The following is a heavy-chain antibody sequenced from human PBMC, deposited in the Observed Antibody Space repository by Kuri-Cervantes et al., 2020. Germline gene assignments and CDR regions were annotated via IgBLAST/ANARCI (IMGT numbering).Heavy chain of an antibody. CDR1: GGSISSYD. J-gene: IGHJ4*02. Sequence: GSLRLSCTVSGGSISSYDWSWIRQPPGKGLEWIGYIYYSGSTYYNPPLKGRVTISVDTSKNQFSLKLSSVTAADTAVYYCARGHCSGGSCYDYWGQGTLVTVSS. D-gene: IGHD2-15*01. CDR3: ARGHCSGGSCYDY. V-gene: IGHV4-59*12. CDR2: IYYSGST.